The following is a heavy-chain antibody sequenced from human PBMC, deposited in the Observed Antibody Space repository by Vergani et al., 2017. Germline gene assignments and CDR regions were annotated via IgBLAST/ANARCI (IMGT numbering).Heavy chain of an antibody. CDR2: RMQDGSEK. D-gene: IGHD3-22*01. CDR3: ARDEYYDSSGYY. V-gene: IGHV3-7*01. J-gene: IGHJ4*02. CDR1: GFTFSRYW. Sequence: EVQLVESGGGLVKPGGSLRLSCAASGFTFSRYWMSWVRQAPGKGLEWVANRMQDGSEKYYVDSVKGRFTISRDNAKNSRYLQMNSLSAEYTAVDYCARDEYYDSSGYYWGQGTLVTVSS.